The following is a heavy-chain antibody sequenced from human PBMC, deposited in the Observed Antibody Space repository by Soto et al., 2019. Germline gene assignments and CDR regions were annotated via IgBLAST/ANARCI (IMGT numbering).Heavy chain of an antibody. CDR2: IGCCSGSGT. CDR3: AKDRQPDGIWTFDS. CDR1: GFTVSTYT. D-gene: IGHD3-9*01. J-gene: IGHJ4*02. V-gene: IGHV3-23*01. Sequence: GGSLRLSFAASGFTVSTYTMNWVRQAPGKGLEWVSGIGCCSGSGTYYADFVKGRFTISRDNSKNMVFLQMNGLRAEDTAVYYCAKDRQPDGIWTFDSWGQGTPVTVS.